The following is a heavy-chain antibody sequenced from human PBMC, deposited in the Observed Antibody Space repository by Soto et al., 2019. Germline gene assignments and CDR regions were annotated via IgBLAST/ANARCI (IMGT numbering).Heavy chain of an antibody. CDR1: GGSVSSGSYY. CDR2: IYYSGST. J-gene: IGHJ4*02. D-gene: IGHD6-13*01. V-gene: IGHV4-61*01. CDR3: ARADMGGSSWPFDY. Sequence: SETLSLTCTVSGGSVSSGSYYWSWIRQPPGKGLEWIGYIYYSGSTNYNPSLKSRVTISVDTSKNQFSLKLSSVTAADTAVYYCARADMGGSSWPFDYWGQGTLVTVSS.